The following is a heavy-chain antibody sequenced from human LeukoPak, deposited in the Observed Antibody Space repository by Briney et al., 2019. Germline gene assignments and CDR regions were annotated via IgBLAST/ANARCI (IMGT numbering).Heavy chain of an antibody. CDR1: GFTFSLYA. Sequence: PERSLRLSCAASGFTFSLYAMHWVRQAPGKGLVWVAVISYDGSTKYYADSVKGRFTISRDNSKNTLYLQMNSLSAEGTAVYYCARRVEAVDIWGQGTMVTVSS. CDR3: ARRVEAVDI. J-gene: IGHJ3*02. V-gene: IGHV3-30-3*01. CDR2: ISYDGSTK.